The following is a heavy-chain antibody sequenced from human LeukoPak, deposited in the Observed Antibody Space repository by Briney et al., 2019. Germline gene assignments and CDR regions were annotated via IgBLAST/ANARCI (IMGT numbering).Heavy chain of an antibody. V-gene: IGHV4-59*01. CDR1: SGSINNYY. D-gene: IGHD3-22*01. CDR2: VNYSGST. CDR3: AASPDYYDSSGYSYYFDY. Sequence: SETLSLTCTVSSGSINNYYWSRIRQPPGKRLEWIGFVNYSGSTNYKSSLKSRATISVDTSKNQFSLKLSSVTAADTAVYYCAASPDYYDSSGYSYYFDYWGQGTLVTVSS. J-gene: IGHJ4*02.